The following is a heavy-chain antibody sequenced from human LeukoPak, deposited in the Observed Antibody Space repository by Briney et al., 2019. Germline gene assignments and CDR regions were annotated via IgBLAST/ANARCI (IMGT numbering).Heavy chain of an antibody. CDR1: GFTFSSYS. V-gene: IGHV3-21*01. CDR3: ARVAAVEWLQFYAAWPYYYGMDV. J-gene: IGHJ6*02. CDR2: ISSSSSYI. D-gene: IGHD5-24*01. Sequence: GGSLRLSCAASGFTFSSYSMNWVRQAPGKGLEWVSSISSSSSYIYYADSVKGRFTISRDNAKNSLYLQMNSLRAEDTAVYYCARVAAVEWLQFYAAWPYYYGMDVWGQGTTVTVSS.